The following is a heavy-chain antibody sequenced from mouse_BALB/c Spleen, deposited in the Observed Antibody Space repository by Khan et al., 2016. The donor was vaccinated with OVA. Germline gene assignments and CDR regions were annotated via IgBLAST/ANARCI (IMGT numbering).Heavy chain of an antibody. Sequence: EVQLLETGPGLVKPSQSLSLTCTVTGYSITSEYAWNWIRQFPGNKLEWMGYINYSGNTRFNPSLKGRTSITRDTSKNQFFLQLNSVTTEDTATYYCARKDYYDYDPFPYWGQVTLVTVSA. CDR2: INYSGNT. D-gene: IGHD2-4*01. V-gene: IGHV3-2*02. CDR1: GYSITSEYA. J-gene: IGHJ3*01. CDR3: ARKDYYDYDPFPY.